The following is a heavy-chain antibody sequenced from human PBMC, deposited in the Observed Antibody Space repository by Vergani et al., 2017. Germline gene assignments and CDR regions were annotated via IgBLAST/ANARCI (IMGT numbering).Heavy chain of an antibody. CDR3: ARSGYCAHGVCYMTYYYYMDV. J-gene: IGHJ6*03. Sequence: EVQLVESGGGLIHPGGSLRLSCEGSGFSFSGYWMHWVRQSPEKGLVWVSRIKSDGSITNYADSVKGRFTISRDNAKNTLYLQMNNLRAAVTAVYYCARSGYCAHGVCYMTYYYYMDVWGKGTAVTVSS. CDR1: GFSFSGYW. CDR2: IKSDGSIT. V-gene: IGHV3-74*01. D-gene: IGHD2-8*01.